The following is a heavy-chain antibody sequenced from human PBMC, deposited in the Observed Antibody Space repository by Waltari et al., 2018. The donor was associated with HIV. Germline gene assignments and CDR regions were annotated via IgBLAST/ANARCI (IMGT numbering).Heavy chain of an antibody. D-gene: IGHD3-10*01. CDR1: GGSFSGYY. V-gene: IGHV4-34*01. J-gene: IGHJ6*02. CDR3: ARGGTVSDYYGSGGEMDV. CDR2: INHSGST. Sequence: QVQLQQWGAGLLKPSETLSLTCAVYGGSFSGYYWSWIRQPPGKGLEWIGEINHSGSTNYNPSPKSRVTISVDTSKNQFSLKLSSVTAADTAVYYCARGGTVSDYYGSGGEMDVWGQGTTVTVSS.